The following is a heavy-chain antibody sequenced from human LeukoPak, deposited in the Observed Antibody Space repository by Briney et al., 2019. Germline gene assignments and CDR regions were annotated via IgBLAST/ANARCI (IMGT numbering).Heavy chain of an antibody. D-gene: IGHD3-22*01. V-gene: IGHV3-30*04. Sequence: GGSLRLSCAASGFTFSSYVMHWVRQAPGKGLEWVATISYDGSNEYYADSVKGRFTISRDNSKNSLYLQMNSLRAEDTAVYYCARESYSSGYYYDNWGQGTLVTVSS. J-gene: IGHJ4*02. CDR2: ISYDGSNE. CDR3: ARESYSSGYYYDN. CDR1: GFTFSSYV.